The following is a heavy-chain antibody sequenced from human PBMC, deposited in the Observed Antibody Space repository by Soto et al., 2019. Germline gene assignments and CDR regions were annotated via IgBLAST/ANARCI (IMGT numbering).Heavy chain of an antibody. J-gene: IGHJ5*02. V-gene: IGHV3-7*03. CDR3: AREFRILPHNWFDP. Sequence: EVQLVESGGGLVQPGGSLRLSCAASGFTFSSYWMSWVRQAPGKGLEWVANIKQDGSEKYYVDSVKGRFTISRDNAKNSLYLQMNSLRAEDTAVYYCAREFRILPHNWFDPWGQGTLVTVSS. CDR1: GFTFSSYW. CDR2: IKQDGSEK.